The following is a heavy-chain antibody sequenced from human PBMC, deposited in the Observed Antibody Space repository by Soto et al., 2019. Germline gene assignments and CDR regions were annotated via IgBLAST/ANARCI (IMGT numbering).Heavy chain of an antibody. Sequence: GSSVKVSCKASGYTFTSYYMHWVRQAPGQGLEWMGIINASDGSTRYAQKFQGRVTMTTDTSTSTVYMELRSLRSDDTAVYYCARVISFTIFGVVQDYFDYWGQGTLVTVSS. D-gene: IGHD3-3*01. V-gene: IGHV1-46*01. CDR3: ARVISFTIFGVVQDYFDY. CDR2: INASDGST. J-gene: IGHJ4*02. CDR1: GYTFTSYY.